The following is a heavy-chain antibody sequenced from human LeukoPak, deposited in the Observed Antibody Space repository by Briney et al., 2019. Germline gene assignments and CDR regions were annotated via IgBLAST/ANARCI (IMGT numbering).Heavy chain of an antibody. CDR3: AKAFYGDYPFDY. CDR2: ISGSGGST. J-gene: IGHJ4*02. D-gene: IGHD4-17*01. Sequence: RGPLRLSCAASGFTFSSYAMSWVRQAPGKGLEWVSAISGSGGSTYYADSVKGRFTISRDNSKNTLYLQMNSLRAEDTAVYYCAKAFYGDYPFDYWGQGTLVTVSS. V-gene: IGHV3-23*01. CDR1: GFTFSSYA.